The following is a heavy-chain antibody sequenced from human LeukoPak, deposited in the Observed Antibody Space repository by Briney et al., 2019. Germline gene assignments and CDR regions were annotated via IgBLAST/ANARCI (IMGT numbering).Heavy chain of an antibody. CDR2: IYHSGST. CDR3: ARAPKVRGVIGFDY. J-gene: IGHJ4*02. Sequence: PSETLSLTCAVSGGSISSGGYSWSWIWQPPGKGLEWIGYIYHSGSTYYNPSLKSRVTISVDRSKNQFSLKLSSVTAADTAVYYCARAPKVRGVIGFDYWGQGTLVTVSS. V-gene: IGHV4-30-2*01. CDR1: GGSISSGGYS. D-gene: IGHD3-10*01.